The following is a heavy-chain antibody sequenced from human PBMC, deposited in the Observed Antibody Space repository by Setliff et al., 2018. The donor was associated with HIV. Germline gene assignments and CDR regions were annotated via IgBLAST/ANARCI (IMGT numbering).Heavy chain of an antibody. D-gene: IGHD5-12*01. Sequence: SETLSLTCTVSGGSISTSRYYWGWIRQPPGKGLEWIGSINYRGSTNYNPSLKSRVTISVDTSKNQFSLKLSSVTAADTAVYYCARAGMATLDYWGQGTLVTVSS. CDR2: INYRGST. CDR3: ARAGMATLDY. J-gene: IGHJ4*02. CDR1: GGSISTSRYY. V-gene: IGHV4-39*07.